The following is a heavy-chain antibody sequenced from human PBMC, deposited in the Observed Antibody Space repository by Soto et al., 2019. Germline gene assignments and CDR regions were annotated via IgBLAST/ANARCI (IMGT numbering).Heavy chain of an antibody. Sequence: SETLSLTCAVSGYSISSCYYYWWRQPPPRGLQGVAGIIYHSGSTYYNASLKSRVTISVDTSKNKFSLQMSSVTAADTAVYYFAGDSGCETAADHSYYYYYGMDVWGQGTTVTVSS. V-gene: IGHV4-38-2*01. CDR1: GYSISSCYY. D-gene: IGHD6-13*01. J-gene: IGHJ6*02. CDR2: IYHSGST. CDR3: AGDSGCETAADHSYYYYYGMDV.